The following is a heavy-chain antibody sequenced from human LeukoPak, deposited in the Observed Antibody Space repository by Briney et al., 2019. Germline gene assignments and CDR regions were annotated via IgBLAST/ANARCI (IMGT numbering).Heavy chain of an antibody. CDR2: ISNSGSTI. J-gene: IGHJ4*02. V-gene: IGHV3-48*03. D-gene: IGHD3-22*01. CDR1: GFTFSSYE. Sequence: GGSLRLSCAASGFTFSSYEINWVRQAPGKGLEWVSYISNSGSTIYYADSVKGRFTISRDNAKNSLYLQMSSLRAEDTAVYYCARDGKDYDSSGYHFDYWGQGTLVTVSS. CDR3: ARDGKDYDSSGYHFDY.